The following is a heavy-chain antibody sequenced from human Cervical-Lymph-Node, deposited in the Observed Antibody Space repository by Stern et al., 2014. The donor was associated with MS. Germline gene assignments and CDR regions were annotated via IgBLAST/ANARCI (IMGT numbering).Heavy chain of an antibody. V-gene: IGHV1-18*01. J-gene: IGHJ4*02. CDR3: ARGRYAYFDY. Sequence: DQLVESGAEVKKPGASMKVSCKASGYTITTNAITWVRQAPGQVLEWMGWINPYNGNRKYVQKFQGRVTMTTDTSTSTAHMELRSLRSDDTAVYYCARGRYAYFDYWGQGTLVTVSS. CDR2: INPYNGNR. CDR1: GYTITTNA. D-gene: IGHD3-16*01.